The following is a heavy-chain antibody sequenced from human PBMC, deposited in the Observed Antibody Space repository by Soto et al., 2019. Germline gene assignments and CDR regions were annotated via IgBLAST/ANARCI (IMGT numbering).Heavy chain of an antibody. D-gene: IGHD3-22*01. CDR2: ISYDGSNK. CDR1: GFTFISYA. J-gene: IGHJ4*02. Sequence: WGSLRLSCAASGFTFISYAIRCVRHSPWKWLEWVAVISYDGSNKYYADSVKGRFTISRDNSKNTLYLQMNSLRAEDTAVYYCARDESDYYDSTGPIFDYWGQGTLVTVSS. CDR3: ARDESDYYDSTGPIFDY. V-gene: IGHV3-30-3*01.